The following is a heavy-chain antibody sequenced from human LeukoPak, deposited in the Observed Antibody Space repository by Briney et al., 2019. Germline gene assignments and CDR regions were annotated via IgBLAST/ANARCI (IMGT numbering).Heavy chain of an antibody. CDR3: ASHSSGYFFWFDP. D-gene: IGHD3-22*01. V-gene: IGHV4-59*01. CDR1: GGSISSSF. CDR2: IYHSGTT. Sequence: SETLSLTCTVSGGSISSSFWSWIRQPPGKGLEWIGYIYHSGTTNYNPSLKSRLTISVDMSKNQFSLKLTSVTAADTAVYYCASHSSGYFFWFDPWGQGTLVTVSS. J-gene: IGHJ5*02.